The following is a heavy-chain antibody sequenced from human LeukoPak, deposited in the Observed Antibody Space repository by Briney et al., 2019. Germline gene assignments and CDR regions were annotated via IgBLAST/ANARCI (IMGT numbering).Heavy chain of an antibody. J-gene: IGHJ3*02. V-gene: IGHV3-21*03. Sequence: GGSLRLSCAASGFTFTSYAMNWVRQAPGAGLEWVASISGAGTFIYYADSVKGRFTISRDNTKNSLYLQMNSLKTEDTAVYYCTRVYSSSWYHFLLQAFDIWGQGTMVTVSS. D-gene: IGHD6-13*01. CDR3: TRVYSSSWYHFLLQAFDI. CDR1: GFTFTSYA. CDR2: ISGAGTFI.